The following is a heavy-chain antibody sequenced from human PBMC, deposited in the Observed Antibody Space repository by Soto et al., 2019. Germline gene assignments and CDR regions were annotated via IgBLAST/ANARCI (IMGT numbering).Heavy chain of an antibody. Sequence: GGSLRLSCAASGFTFSSYGMHWVRQAPGKGLEWVAVISYDGSNKYYADSVKGRFTISRDNSKNTLYLQMNSLRAEDTAVYYCAKDRYSGYDWEEGYFDYWGQGTLVTVSS. CDR3: AKDRYSGYDWEEGYFDY. CDR2: ISYDGSNK. V-gene: IGHV3-30*18. D-gene: IGHD5-12*01. J-gene: IGHJ4*02. CDR1: GFTFSSYG.